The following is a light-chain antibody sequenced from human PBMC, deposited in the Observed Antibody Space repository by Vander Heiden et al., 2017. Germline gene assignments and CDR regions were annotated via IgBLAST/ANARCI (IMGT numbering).Light chain of an antibody. CDR3: QQYNNGPPLHN. J-gene: IGKJ5*01. V-gene: IGKV3-15*01. CDR1: QSVSSN. Sequence: EIVMTQSPATLSVSPGERATLSCRASQSVSSNLAWYQQKPGQAPRLLIYGASTRATGIPARFSGSGSGREFTLTISSLQSEDFAVYYCQQYNNGPPLHNFGQGTRLEIK. CDR2: GAS.